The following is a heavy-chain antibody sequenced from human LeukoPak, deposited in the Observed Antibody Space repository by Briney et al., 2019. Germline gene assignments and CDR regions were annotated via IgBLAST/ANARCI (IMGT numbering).Heavy chain of an antibody. CDR1: GFTFSSYW. CDR3: ARGEYYYDGGY. J-gene: IGHJ4*02. Sequence: PGGSLRLSCAASGFTFSSYWMSWVRQAPGKGLEWVANIKQDGSEKYYVDSVKGRFTISRDNAENSLFLQMNRLRAEETAVYYCARGEYYYDGGYWGRGTLVTVSS. D-gene: IGHD3-22*01. V-gene: IGHV3-7*04. CDR2: IKQDGSEK.